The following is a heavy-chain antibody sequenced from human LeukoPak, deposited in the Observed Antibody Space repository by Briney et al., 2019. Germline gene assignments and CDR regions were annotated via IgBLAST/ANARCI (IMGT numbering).Heavy chain of an antibody. CDR3: ARVRLGEFAYYFDY. J-gene: IGHJ4*02. CDR1: GFTFSDYY. D-gene: IGHD3-16*01. V-gene: IGHV3-11*04. CDR2: ISSSGSTI. Sequence: GGSLRLSCAASGFTFSDYYMSWIRQASGKGLEWVSYISSSGSTIYYADSVKGRFTISRDNAKNSLYLQMNSLRAEDTAVYYCARVRLGEFAYYFDYWGQGTLVTVSS.